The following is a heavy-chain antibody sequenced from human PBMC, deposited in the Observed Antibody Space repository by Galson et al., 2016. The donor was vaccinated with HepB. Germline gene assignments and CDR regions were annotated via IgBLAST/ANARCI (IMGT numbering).Heavy chain of an antibody. Sequence: SVKVSCKASGYSFSSFDLNWVRQAPGQGLEWMGWMNPDRGNTGYAQKFQGRVTMTWDTSTGTAYMELTSLTAEDTAVYYCARVQAARREVDYWGQGTLVTVSS. CDR3: ARVQAARREVDY. D-gene: IGHD6-6*01. CDR2: MNPDRGNT. V-gene: IGHV1-8*01. CDR1: GYSFSSFD. J-gene: IGHJ4*02.